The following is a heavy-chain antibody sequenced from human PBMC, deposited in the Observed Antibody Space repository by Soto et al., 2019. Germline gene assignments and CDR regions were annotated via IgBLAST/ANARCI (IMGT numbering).Heavy chain of an antibody. V-gene: IGHV3-21*01. CDR1: GFTFSSYS. Sequence: EVQLVESGGGLVKPGGSLRLSCAASGFTFSSYSMNWVRQAPGKGLEWVSSISSSSSYIYYADSVKGRFTMSRDNAKNSLYLQMNSRRAEDTAVYYCARVIRVSSWPFDYWGQGTLVTVSS. CDR3: ARVIRVSSWPFDY. D-gene: IGHD6-13*01. J-gene: IGHJ4*02. CDR2: ISSSSSYI.